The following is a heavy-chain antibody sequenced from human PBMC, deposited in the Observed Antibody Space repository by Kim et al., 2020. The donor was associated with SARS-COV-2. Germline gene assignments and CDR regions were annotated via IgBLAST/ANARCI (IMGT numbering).Heavy chain of an antibody. CDR1: GFTFSSYG. J-gene: IGHJ6*02. CDR2: ISYDGSNK. CDR3: VIYYYYGMDV. V-gene: IGHV3-30*03. Sequence: GGPLRLSCAASGFTFSSYGMHWVRQAPGKGLEWVAVISYDGSNKYYADSVKGRFTISRDNSKNTLYLQMNSLRAEDTAVYYCVIYYYYGMDVWGQGTTVTVSS.